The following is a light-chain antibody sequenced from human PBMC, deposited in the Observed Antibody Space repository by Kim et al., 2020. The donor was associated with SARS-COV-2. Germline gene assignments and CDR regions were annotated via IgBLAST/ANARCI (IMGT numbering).Light chain of an antibody. V-gene: IGLV2-14*03. J-gene: IGLJ1*01. CDR3: SSYTSSTTPLV. CDR2: DVS. Sequence: QSITISCTGTSSDVGAYNYVSWYQQYPGKAPKLMIYDVSERPSGVSNRFSGSKSGNTASLTISGLQAEDEADYYCSSYTSSTTPLVFGTGTKVTVL. CDR1: SSDVGAYNY.